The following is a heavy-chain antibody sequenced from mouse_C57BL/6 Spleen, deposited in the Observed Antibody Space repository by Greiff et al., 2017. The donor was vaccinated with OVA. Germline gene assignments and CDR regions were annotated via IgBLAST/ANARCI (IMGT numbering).Heavy chain of an antibody. J-gene: IGHJ3*01. CDR1: GFTFSDFY. CDR3: ASDAGGSFAY. V-gene: IGHV7-1*01. CDR2: SRNKANDYTT. Sequence: EVKLMESGGGLVQSGRSLRLSCATSGFTFSDFYMEWVRQAPGKGLEWIAASRNKANDYTTEYSASVKGRFIVSRDTSQSILYLRMNALGAEDTASYYCASDAGGSFAYWGQGTLVTVSA.